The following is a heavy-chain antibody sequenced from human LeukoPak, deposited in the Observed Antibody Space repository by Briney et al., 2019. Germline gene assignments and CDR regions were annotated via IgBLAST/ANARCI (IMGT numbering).Heavy chain of an antibody. CDR1: GFTFISYS. Sequence: GGSLRLSCVASGFTFISYSMNWVPQAPGKGREWVSYISGSSGTIYYADSVKGRFTISIDNAKNSLYLQMLSLRAEDTAVYYCARRSEFGVLYYMDIWGKGTTVTVSS. J-gene: IGHJ6*03. CDR3: ARRSEFGVLYYMDI. V-gene: IGHV3-48*01. CDR2: ISGSSGTI. D-gene: IGHD3-16*01.